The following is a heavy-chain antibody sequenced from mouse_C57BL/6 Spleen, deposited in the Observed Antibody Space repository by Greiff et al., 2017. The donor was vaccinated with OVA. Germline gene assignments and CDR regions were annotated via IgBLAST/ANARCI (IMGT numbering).Heavy chain of an antibody. J-gene: IGHJ1*03. D-gene: IGHD2-4*01. CDR2: INPSSGYT. CDR1: GYTFTSYW. V-gene: IGHV1-7*01. Sequence: QVQLHQSGAELAKPGASVKLSCKASGYTFTSYWMHWVKQRPGQGLEWIGYINPSSGYTKYNQKFKDKATLTADKSSSTAYMQLSSLTYEDSAVYYCASYYDYDGWYFDVWGTGTTVTVSS. CDR3: ASYYDYDGWYFDV.